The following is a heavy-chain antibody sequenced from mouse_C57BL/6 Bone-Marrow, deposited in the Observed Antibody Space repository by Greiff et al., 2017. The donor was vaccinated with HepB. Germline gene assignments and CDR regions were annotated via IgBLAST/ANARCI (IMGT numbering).Heavy chain of an antibody. CDR2: IYPRSGNT. V-gene: IGHV1-81*01. CDR3: ARWGDGFHYAMDY. CDR1: GYTFTSYG. J-gene: IGHJ4*01. Sequence: VQLQQSGAELARPGASVKLSCKASGYTFTSYGISWVKQRTGQGLEWIGEIYPRSGNTYYNEKFKGKATLTADKSSSTAYMELRSLTSEDSAVYFCARWGDGFHYAMDYWGQGTSVTVSS. D-gene: IGHD2-3*01.